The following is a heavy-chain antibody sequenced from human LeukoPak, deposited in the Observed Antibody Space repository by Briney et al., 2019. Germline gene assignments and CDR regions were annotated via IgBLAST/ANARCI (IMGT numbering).Heavy chain of an antibody. Sequence: ASVKVSCKASGYTFTSYYMHWVRQAPGQGLEWVGIINPSGGSTSYAQKFQGRVTMTRDTSTSTVYMELSSLRSEDTAVYYCARDDAGGGIAAAGARVHYFDYWGQGTLVTVSS. CDR3: ARDDAGGGIAAAGARVHYFDY. D-gene: IGHD6-13*01. CDR2: INPSGGST. J-gene: IGHJ4*02. CDR1: GYTFTSYY. V-gene: IGHV1-46*01.